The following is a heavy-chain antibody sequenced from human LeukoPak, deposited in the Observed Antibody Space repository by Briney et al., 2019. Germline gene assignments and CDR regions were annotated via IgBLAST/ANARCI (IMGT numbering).Heavy chain of an antibody. CDR1: GYTFTANY. CDR3: ARKKLEVVATYDY. CDR2: INPNSGGT. D-gene: IGHD3-22*01. J-gene: IGHJ4*02. Sequence: ASVKVSCKASGYTFTANYMHWVRQAPGQGLEWMGWINPNSGGTNYAQKFQGRVTMTRDTSISTAYMELSSLRSDDTAVYFCARKKLEVVATYDYWGQGTLVIVSS. V-gene: IGHV1-2*02.